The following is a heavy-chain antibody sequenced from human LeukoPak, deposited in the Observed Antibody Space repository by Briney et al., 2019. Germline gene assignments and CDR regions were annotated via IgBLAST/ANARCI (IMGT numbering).Heavy chain of an antibody. CDR3: SRQTVSCHDF. Sequence: GGSLRLSCAASGFSLSDSHMQWLRQAPGKGLEGGGHIRRRRDNYATAYGVSVQGRFTISRDDSNNMAYLQMNSLTAADTAVYYCSRQTVSCHDFWGQGTLVTVSS. V-gene: IGHV3-73*01. CDR2: IRRRRDNYAT. J-gene: IGHJ4*02. D-gene: IGHD2-2*01. CDR1: GFSLSDSH.